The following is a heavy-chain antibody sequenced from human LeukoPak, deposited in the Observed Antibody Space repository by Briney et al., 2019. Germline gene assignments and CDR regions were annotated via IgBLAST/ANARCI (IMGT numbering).Heavy chain of an antibody. J-gene: IGHJ5*02. CDR2: IYYSGST. CDR3: ARATFWSGYYIWFDP. V-gene: IGHV4-31*02. Sequence: LRLSCAASGFTFSDYYMSWIRQAPGKGLEWIGYIYYSGSTYYNPSLKSRVTISVDTSKNQFSLKLSSVTAADTAVYYCARATFWSGYYIWFDPWGQGTLVTVSS. CDR1: GFTFSDYY. D-gene: IGHD3-3*01.